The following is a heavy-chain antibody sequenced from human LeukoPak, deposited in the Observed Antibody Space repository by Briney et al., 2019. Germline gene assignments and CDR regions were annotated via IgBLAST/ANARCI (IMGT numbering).Heavy chain of an antibody. J-gene: IGHJ4*02. CDR1: GFTVSSYY. CDR3: ARDLGRGYSNY. D-gene: IGHD3-16*01. Sequence: PGGSLRLSCAASGFTVSSYYMSWVRQAPGKGLDWVSVICSGGSAYYADSMKGRFTISRDNSKNTLYLQINSLRAEDTAVYYCARDLGRGYSNYWGQGTLFTVSS. V-gene: IGHV3-66*01. CDR2: ICSGGSA.